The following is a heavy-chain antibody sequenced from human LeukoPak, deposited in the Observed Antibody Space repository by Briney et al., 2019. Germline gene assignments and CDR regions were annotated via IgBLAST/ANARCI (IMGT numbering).Heavy chain of an antibody. CDR3: AKARGSTFYFFDY. D-gene: IGHD6-13*01. Sequence: GGSLRLSCAASGFTFSTYAMTWVRRAPGQGLEWVSVISGSGGNTYYADSVKGRFTTSRHNSKNTLYLQMSSLRAEDTAIYSCAKARGSTFYFFDYWGQGTLVTVSS. CDR2: ISGSGGNT. CDR1: GFTFSTYA. J-gene: IGHJ4*02. V-gene: IGHV3-23*01.